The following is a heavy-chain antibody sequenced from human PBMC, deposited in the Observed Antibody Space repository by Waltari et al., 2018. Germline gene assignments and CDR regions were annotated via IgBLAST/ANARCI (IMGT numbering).Heavy chain of an antibody. V-gene: IGHV1-69*05. CDR2: SIHIFGTA. J-gene: IGHJ6*02. CDR3: ARDQGYCSSTSCYYYYYGMDV. CDR1: GGTFSSYA. Sequence: QVQLVQSGAEVKKPGSSVKVSCKASGGTFSSYAISWVRQAPGQGLEWMGGSIHIFGTANLGEKLQGRVTINTDEATSTGYMELSSLRSEDTAVYYCARDQGYCSSTSCYYYYYGMDVWGQGTTVTVSS. D-gene: IGHD2-2*01.